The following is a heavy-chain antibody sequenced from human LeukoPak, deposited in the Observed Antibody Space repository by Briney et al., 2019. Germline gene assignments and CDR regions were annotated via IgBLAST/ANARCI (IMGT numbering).Heavy chain of an antibody. CDR2: INAGNGNT. Sequence: ASVKVSCKASGYTFTSYAMHWVRQAPGQRLEWMGWINAGNGNTKYSQEFQGRVTITRDTSASTAYMELSSLRSEDMAVYYCARDSGGRVGAIPWFDPWGQGTLVTVSS. D-gene: IGHD1-26*01. V-gene: IGHV1-3*03. CDR3: ARDSGGRVGAIPWFDP. J-gene: IGHJ5*02. CDR1: GYTFTSYA.